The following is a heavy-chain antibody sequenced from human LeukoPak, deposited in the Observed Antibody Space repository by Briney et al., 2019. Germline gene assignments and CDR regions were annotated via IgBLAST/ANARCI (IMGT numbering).Heavy chain of an antibody. D-gene: IGHD6-19*01. CDR1: GFTFSSYA. CDR3: AKVIGIAVSGYMDV. CDR2: ISGSGGST. J-gene: IGHJ6*03. V-gene: IGHV3-23*01. Sequence: GGSLRLSCAASGFTFSSYAMSWVRQAPGKGQEWDSAISGSGGSTYYADSVKGRFTISRDNSKNTLYLQMNSLRAEDTAVYYCAKVIGIAVSGYMDVWGKGTTVTVSS.